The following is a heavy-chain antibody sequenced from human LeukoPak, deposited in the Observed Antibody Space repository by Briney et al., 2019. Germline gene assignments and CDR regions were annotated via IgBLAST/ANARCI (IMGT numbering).Heavy chain of an antibody. CDR1: GFTFSSYA. Sequence: PGGSLRLPCAASGFTFSSYAMHWVRQAPGKGLEWVAVISYDGSNKYYADSVKGRFTISRDNSKNTLYLQMNSLRAEDTAVYYCARGYSSSWYVQPAWGQGTLVTVSS. V-gene: IGHV3-30-3*01. D-gene: IGHD6-13*01. J-gene: IGHJ5*02. CDR2: ISYDGSNK. CDR3: ARGYSSSWYVQPA.